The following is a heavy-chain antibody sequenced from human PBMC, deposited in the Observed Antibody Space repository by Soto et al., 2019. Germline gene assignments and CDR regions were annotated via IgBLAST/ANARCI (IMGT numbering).Heavy chain of an antibody. V-gene: IGHV4-31*03. D-gene: IGHD6-19*01. J-gene: IGHJ4*02. CDR1: GGSISSGGYY. CDR3: ARVSVAVFFDY. Sequence: SETLSLTCTVSGGSISSGGYYWSWIRQHPGKGLEWIGYIYYSGSTYYNPPLKSRVTISVDTSKNQFSLKLSSVTAADTAVYYCARVSVAVFFDYWGQGTLVTVSS. CDR2: IYYSGST.